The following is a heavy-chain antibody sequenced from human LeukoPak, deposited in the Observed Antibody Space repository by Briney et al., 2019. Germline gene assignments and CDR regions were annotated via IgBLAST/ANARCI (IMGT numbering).Heavy chain of an antibody. Sequence: SVKVSCKVSGGTFSSYAISWVRQAPGQGLEWMGGIIPIFGTANYAQKFQGRVTITADESTSTAYMELSSLRSEDTAVYYCASETSGRGYFDYWGQGTLVTVSS. CDR2: IIPIFGTA. CDR1: GGTFSSYA. V-gene: IGHV1-69*13. D-gene: IGHD6-19*01. CDR3: ASETSGRGYFDY. J-gene: IGHJ4*02.